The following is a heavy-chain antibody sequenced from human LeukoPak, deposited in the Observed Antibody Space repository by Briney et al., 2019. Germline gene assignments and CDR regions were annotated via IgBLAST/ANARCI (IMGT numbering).Heavy chain of an antibody. J-gene: IGHJ4*02. CDR3: ARDTRYDSSGYYYGY. Sequence: ASVKVSCKASGYTFTSYGISWVRQAPGQGLEWMGWISAYNGNTNYAQKLQGRVTMTTDTSTSTAYMELRSLRSDDTAVYYCARDTRYDSSGYYYGYWGQGTLVTVSS. CDR1: GYTFTSYG. V-gene: IGHV1-18*01. CDR2: ISAYNGNT. D-gene: IGHD3-22*01.